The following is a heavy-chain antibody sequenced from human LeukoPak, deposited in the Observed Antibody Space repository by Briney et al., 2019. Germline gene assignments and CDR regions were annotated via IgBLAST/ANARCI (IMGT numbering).Heavy chain of an antibody. CDR2: INHSGST. D-gene: IGHD3-10*01. J-gene: IGHJ5*02. Sequence: SETLSLTCAVYGGSFSGYYWSWIRQPPGKGLEWIGEINHSGSTNYNPSLKSRVTISVDTSKNQFSLKLSSVTAADTAVYYCARGPYYYGSGSYYDPPYNWFDPWGQGTLVTVSS. CDR3: ARGPYYYGSGSYYDPPYNWFDP. CDR1: GGSFSGYY. V-gene: IGHV4-34*01.